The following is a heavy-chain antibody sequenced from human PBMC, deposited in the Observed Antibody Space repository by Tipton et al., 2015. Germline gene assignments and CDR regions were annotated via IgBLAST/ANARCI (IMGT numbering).Heavy chain of an antibody. J-gene: IGHJ4*02. D-gene: IGHD3-22*01. CDR1: GFTFSSYT. CDR3: ARDPSHCFYDSSGYPDY. CDR2: IWHDGSNK. V-gene: IGHV3-33*08. Sequence: SLRLSCAASGFTFSSYTMSWVRQAPGKGLEWVAVIWHDGSNKYYADSVKGRFTISRDNSKYTLYLQMNSLRAEDTALYYCARDPSHCFYDSSGYPDYWGQGTLVTVSS.